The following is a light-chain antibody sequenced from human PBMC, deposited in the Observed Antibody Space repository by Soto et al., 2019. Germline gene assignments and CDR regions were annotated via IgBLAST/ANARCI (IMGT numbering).Light chain of an antibody. V-gene: IGLV4-69*01. J-gene: IGLJ2*01. CDR1: SGHSNYA. Sequence: QPVLTQSPSASASLGASVKLTCTLRSGHSNYAIAWHQQQPEKGPRYLMKLNSDGSHSKGDGIPDRFSGSSSGAERYLTNSSLQSEDEADYSCQTWGTGIVVFGGGTKLTVL. CDR3: QTWGTGIVV. CDR2: LNSDGSH.